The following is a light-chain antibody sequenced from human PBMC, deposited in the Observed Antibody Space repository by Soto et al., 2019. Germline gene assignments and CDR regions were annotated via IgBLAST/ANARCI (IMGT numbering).Light chain of an antibody. CDR2: KAS. CDR3: QQSSGYLLT. V-gene: IGKV1-5*03. Sequence: DIQMTQSPSTLSASVGDRVTITCRASQSISTWLAWYQQKPGKAPKLLIYKASNLESWVPSRFSGSGSGTQFSLTISGLQPDDFAAYYCQQSSGYLLTFGGGTKVEIK. J-gene: IGKJ4*01. CDR1: QSISTW.